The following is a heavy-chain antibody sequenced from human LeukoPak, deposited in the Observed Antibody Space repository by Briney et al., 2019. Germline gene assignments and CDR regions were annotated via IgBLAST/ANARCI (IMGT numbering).Heavy chain of an antibody. D-gene: IGHD6-13*01. CDR2: ISYDGSNK. CDR3: ASSWAYFDS. CDR1: GFTFSSYG. Sequence: GGSLRLSSAASGFTFSSYGMHWVRQAPGKGLEWVAVISYDGSNKYYADSVKGRFTISRDNSKNTLYLQMNSLRAEDTAVYYCASSWAYFDSWGQGTLVTVSS. V-gene: IGHV3-30*03. J-gene: IGHJ4*02.